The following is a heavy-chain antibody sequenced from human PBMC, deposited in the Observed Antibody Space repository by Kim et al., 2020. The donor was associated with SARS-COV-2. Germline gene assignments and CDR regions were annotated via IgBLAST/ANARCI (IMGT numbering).Heavy chain of an antibody. CDR2: ISYDGSNK. CDR1: GFTFSSYA. J-gene: IGHJ3*02. D-gene: IGHD3-9*01. Sequence: GGSLRLSCAASGFTFSSYAMHWVRQAPGKGLEWVAVISYDGSNKYYADSVKGRFTISRDNSKNTLYLQMNSLRAEDTAVYYCARGILTGPLPSSDAFDIWGQGTMVTVSS. CDR3: ARGILTGPLPSSDAFDI. V-gene: IGHV3-30-3*01.